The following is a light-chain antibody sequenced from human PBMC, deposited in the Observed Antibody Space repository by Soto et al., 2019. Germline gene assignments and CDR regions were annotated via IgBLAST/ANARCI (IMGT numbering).Light chain of an antibody. CDR2: DAS. Sequence: EIVLTQSPATLSLSPGERATLSCRASQSISIYLAWYQQKPGQAPRLLIYDASNRATGIPARFSGSGSGTDFTLTISSLEPADFAVYYXXQRSNWPLTFGGGTKVEIK. CDR1: QSISIY. J-gene: IGKJ4*01. V-gene: IGKV3-11*01. CDR3: XQRSNWPLT.